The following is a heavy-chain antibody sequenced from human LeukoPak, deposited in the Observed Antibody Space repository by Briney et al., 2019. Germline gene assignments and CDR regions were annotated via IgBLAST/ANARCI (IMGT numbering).Heavy chain of an antibody. D-gene: IGHD6-19*01. V-gene: IGHV1-18*01. CDR3: AREDSSGWYHPYYFDY. CDR2: ISAYNGNT. CDR1: GYTFTSYG. J-gene: IGHJ4*02. Sequence: ASVMVSCKASGYTFTSYGISWVRQAPGQGLEWMGWISAYNGNTNYAQKLQGRVTMTTDTSTSTAYMELRSLRSDDTAVYYCAREDSSGWYHPYYFDYWGQGTLVTVSS.